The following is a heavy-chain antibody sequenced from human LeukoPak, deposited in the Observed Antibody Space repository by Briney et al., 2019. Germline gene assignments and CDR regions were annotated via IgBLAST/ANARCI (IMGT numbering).Heavy chain of an antibody. CDR1: GFTFDDYG. CDR3: ARDSKGYYYYMDV. CDR2: INWNGGST. Sequence: GGSLRLSCAASGFTFDDYGMNWVRQAPGKGLEWVSGINWNGGSTTYADSVKGRFTISRDNAKNSLYLQMNSLRAEDTALYYCARDSKGYYYYMDVWGKGTTVTVSS. J-gene: IGHJ6*03. V-gene: IGHV3-20*04.